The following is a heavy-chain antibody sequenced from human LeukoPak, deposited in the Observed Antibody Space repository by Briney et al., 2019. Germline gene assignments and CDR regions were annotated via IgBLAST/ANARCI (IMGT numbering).Heavy chain of an antibody. Sequence: PGGSLRLSCAASGFTFSNYWMDWVRQAPGKGLVWVSRINTDGSRTTYADSVKGRFTISGDNAKNTLYLQMNSLRADDTAVYFCARGLGGSYPFDCWGQGALVTVSS. CDR2: INTDGSRT. J-gene: IGHJ4*02. CDR1: GFTFSNYW. CDR3: ARGLGGSYPFDC. D-gene: IGHD3-16*02. V-gene: IGHV3-74*01.